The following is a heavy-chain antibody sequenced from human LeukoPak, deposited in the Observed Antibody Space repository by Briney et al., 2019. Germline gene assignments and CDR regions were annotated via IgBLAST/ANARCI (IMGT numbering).Heavy chain of an antibody. CDR1: GGTFSNYG. D-gene: IGHD2-15*01. CDR3: ASLGHCSGGNCYTYYFDA. J-gene: IGHJ4*02. V-gene: IGHV1-69*13. Sequence: ASVKVSCKASGGTFSNYGISWVRQAPGQGLEWMGGIIPISRTVQYAQKFRDRVTLTADESTNTAFMELSSLRSEDTATYYCASLGHCSGGNCYTYYFDAWGQGTLVTVSS. CDR2: IIPISRTV.